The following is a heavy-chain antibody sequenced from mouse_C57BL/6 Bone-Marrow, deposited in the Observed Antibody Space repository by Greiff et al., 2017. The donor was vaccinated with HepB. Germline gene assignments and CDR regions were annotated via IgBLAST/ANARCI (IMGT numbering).Heavy chain of an antibody. D-gene: IGHD4-1*01. Sequence: VQLQQPGAELVKPGASVKLSCKASGYTFTSYWMHWVKQRPGQGLEWIGMIHPNSGSTNYNEKFKSKATLTVDKSSSTAYMQLSSLTSEDSAVYYCARSVVAPANWDAGDYWGQGTTLTVSS. CDR2: IHPNSGST. CDR3: ARSVVAPANWDAGDY. J-gene: IGHJ2*01. V-gene: IGHV1-64*01. CDR1: GYTFTSYW.